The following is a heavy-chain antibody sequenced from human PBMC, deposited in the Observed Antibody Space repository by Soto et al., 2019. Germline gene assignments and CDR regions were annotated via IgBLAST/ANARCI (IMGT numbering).Heavy chain of an antibody. CDR3: ARVGFGSGWNHRWYFDY. D-gene: IGHD6-19*01. J-gene: IGHJ4*02. Sequence: QVQLVESGGGLVKPGGSLRLSCAASGFTFSDYYMSWIRQAPGKGLEWVSYISSSSSYTNYADSVKGRFTISRDNAKNSLYRQMNSLRAEDTAVYYCARVGFGSGWNHRWYFDYWGQGTLVTVSS. CDR2: ISSSSSYT. CDR1: GFTFSDYY. V-gene: IGHV3-11*05.